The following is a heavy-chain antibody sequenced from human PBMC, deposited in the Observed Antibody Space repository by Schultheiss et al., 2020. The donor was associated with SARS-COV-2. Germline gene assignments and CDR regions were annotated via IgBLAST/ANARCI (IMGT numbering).Heavy chain of an antibody. CDR1: GGSFSGYY. CDR2: IYYSGST. J-gene: IGHJ5*02. D-gene: IGHD5-24*01. Sequence: SETLSLTCAVYGGSFSGYYWSWIRQHPGKGLEWIGYIYYSGSTYYNPSLKSRVTISVDTSKNQFSLKLSSVTAADTAVYYCARDMLGGDGYNWDWFDPWGQGTLVTVSS. V-gene: IGHV4-31*02. CDR3: ARDMLGGDGYNWDWFDP.